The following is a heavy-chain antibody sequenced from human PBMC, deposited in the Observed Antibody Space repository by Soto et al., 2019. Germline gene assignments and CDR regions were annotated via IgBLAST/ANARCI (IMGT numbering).Heavy chain of an antibody. J-gene: IGHJ6*02. D-gene: IGHD3-10*01. Sequence: QVQLVESGGGVVQPGRSLRLSCAASGFTFSNYGMHWVRQAPGKGVEWVAAILNDGSNRYHADSVKDRFTISRDNSKNMLYLQMNSLGAEDRAVYYFARDDEYSGNGMDVWGQGTAVTVS. CDR1: GFTFSNYG. CDR2: ILNDGSNR. V-gene: IGHV3-33*01. CDR3: ARDDEYSGNGMDV.